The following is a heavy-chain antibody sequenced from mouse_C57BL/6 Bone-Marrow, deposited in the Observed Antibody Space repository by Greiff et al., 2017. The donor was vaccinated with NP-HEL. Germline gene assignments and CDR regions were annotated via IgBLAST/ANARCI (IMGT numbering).Heavy chain of an antibody. CDR2: ICDGGSYT. CDR1: GFTFSSYA. D-gene: IGHD2-3*01. J-gene: IGHJ3*01. Sequence: EVKLVESGGGLVKPGGSLKLSCAASGFTFSSYAMSWVRQTPEQRLEWVATICDGGSYTYYPDNVKGRFTISSDNAKNNLYLQMSHLKSEDTAMYYCARDHIDGYYLAWFAYWGQGTLVTVSA. V-gene: IGHV5-4*01. CDR3: ARDHIDGYYLAWFAY.